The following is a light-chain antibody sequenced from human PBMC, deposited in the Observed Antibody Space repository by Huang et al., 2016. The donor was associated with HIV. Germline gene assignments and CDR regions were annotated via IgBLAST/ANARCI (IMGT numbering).Light chain of an antibody. Sequence: EVVMTQSPVTLSASPGEGVTLSCRASQTVNSNLAWYQQKPGQVPRLLIYGASNRATGIPARCTGSGSGTEFTLTINSLHSEDFAVYYCQQYDTWPPVSSFGQGTKLVTK. V-gene: IGKV3-15*01. CDR2: GAS. CDR3: QQYDTWPPVSS. J-gene: IGKJ2*01. CDR1: QTVNSN.